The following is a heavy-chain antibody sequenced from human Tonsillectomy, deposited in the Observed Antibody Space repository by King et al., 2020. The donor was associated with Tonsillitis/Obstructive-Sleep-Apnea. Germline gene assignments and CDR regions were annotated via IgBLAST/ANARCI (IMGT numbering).Heavy chain of an antibody. Sequence: QLQESGPGLVKPSETLSLTCTVSGGSISSSSYYWGWIRQPPGKGLEWIGSIYYSGSTYYNPSLKSRVTISVDTSKNQFSLKLSSVTAADTAVYYCARQGKGRYYDMLTGNWFDPWGQGTLATVSS. V-gene: IGHV4-39*01. CDR1: GGSISSSSYY. D-gene: IGHD3-9*01. CDR3: ARQGKGRYYDMLTGNWFDP. J-gene: IGHJ5*02. CDR2: IYYSGST.